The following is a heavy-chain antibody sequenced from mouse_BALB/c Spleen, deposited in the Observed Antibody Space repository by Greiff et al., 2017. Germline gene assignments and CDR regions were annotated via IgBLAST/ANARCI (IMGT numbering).Heavy chain of an antibody. V-gene: IGHV5-17*02. D-gene: IGHD2-3*01. J-gene: IGHJ4*01. CDR2: ISSGSSTI. CDR3: AREGLGNGYYVYAMDY. CDR1: GFTFSSFG. Sequence: EVKLMESGGGLVQPGGSRKLSCAASGFTFSSFGMHWVRQAPEKGLEWVAYISSGSSTIYYADTVKGRFTISRDNPKNTLFLQMTSLRTEDTAMYYCAREGLGNGYYVYAMDYWGQGTSVTVSS.